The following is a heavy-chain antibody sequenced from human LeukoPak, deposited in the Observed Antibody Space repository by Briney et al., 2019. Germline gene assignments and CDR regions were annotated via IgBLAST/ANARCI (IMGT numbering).Heavy chain of an antibody. V-gene: IGHV4-39*01. Sequence: PSETLSLTCTVSGGSISSSSYYWGWIRQPPGKGLEWIGSIYYSGSTYYNPSLKSRVTISVDTSKNQFSLKLSSVTAADTAVYYCARHVSGVRWLQPQSPFDYWGQGTLVTVSS. CDR2: IYYSGST. CDR3: ARHVSGVRWLQPQSPFDY. CDR1: GGSISSSSYY. J-gene: IGHJ4*02. D-gene: IGHD5-24*01.